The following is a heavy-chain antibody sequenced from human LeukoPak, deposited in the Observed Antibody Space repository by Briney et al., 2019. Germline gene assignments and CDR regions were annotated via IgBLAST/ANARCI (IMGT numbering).Heavy chain of an antibody. D-gene: IGHD6-13*01. CDR1: GGSISSGSYY. CDR3: ARGSLSRIAAAGVDY. V-gene: IGHV4-61*02. Sequence: PSETLSLTCTVSGGSISSGSYYWSWIRQPAGKGLEWIGRIYTSGSTNYNPSLKSRVTISVDTSKNQFSLKLSSVTAADTAVYYCARGSLSRIAAAGVDYWGQGTLVTVSS. J-gene: IGHJ4*02. CDR2: IYTSGST.